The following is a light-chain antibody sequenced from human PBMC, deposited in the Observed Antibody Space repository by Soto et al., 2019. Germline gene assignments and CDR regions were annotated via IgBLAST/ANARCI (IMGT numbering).Light chain of an antibody. CDR3: QQYGGSPQT. CDR1: ETVNRNY. CDR2: GAS. V-gene: IGKV3-20*01. Sequence: EVVLTQSPGTLSLSPEERATLSCRASETVNRNYLAWYQQKPGQAPRLLIYGASSRAAGIPDRFSGSGSGTDFTLTISRLEPDDFAVYYCQQYGGSPQTFGQGTKVDIK. J-gene: IGKJ1*01.